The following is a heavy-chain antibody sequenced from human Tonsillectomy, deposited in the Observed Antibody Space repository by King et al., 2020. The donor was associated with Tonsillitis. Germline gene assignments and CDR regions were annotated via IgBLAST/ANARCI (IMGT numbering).Heavy chain of an antibody. Sequence: VQLVESGGGLVQPGGSLRLSCSASGFTFPNYTMHWVRQAPGRGLEYVSGINVIGTTTHYADSVKGRFTISRDDSKSTLYLQMNSLTTEDSAVYCCVKDRSGSYAFDIWGQGTMVTVSS. CDR1: GFTFPNYT. D-gene: IGHD1-26*01. CDR3: VKDRSGSYAFDI. CDR2: INVIGTTT. J-gene: IGHJ3*02. V-gene: IGHV3-64D*06.